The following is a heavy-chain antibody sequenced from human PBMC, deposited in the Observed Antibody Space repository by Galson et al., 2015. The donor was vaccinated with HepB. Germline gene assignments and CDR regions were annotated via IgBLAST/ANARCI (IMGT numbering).Heavy chain of an antibody. CDR1: GYTFTSYG. Sequence: SVKVSCKASGYTFTSYGVSWVRQAPGQGLEWLGWISAYNGHTNYAQKLQGRVTMTTDTSTSTAYMGLRSLRSDDTAVYYCARAAYYYDSSGYSSAGLGMDVWGQGTTVTVSS. CDR3: ARAAYYYDSSGYSSAGLGMDV. CDR2: ISAYNGHT. V-gene: IGHV1-18*01. J-gene: IGHJ6*02. D-gene: IGHD3-22*01.